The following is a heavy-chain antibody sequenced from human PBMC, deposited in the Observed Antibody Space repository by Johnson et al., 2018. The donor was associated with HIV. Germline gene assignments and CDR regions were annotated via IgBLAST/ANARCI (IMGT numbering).Heavy chain of an antibody. V-gene: IGHV3-48*04. CDR2: ISRGGSSASVL. CDR3: ASDYGDYDHAFDI. Sequence: VQLVESGGGLVQPGGSLRLSCAASGFTFSASWINWVRPAPGKGLEWVSSISRGGSSASVLYYADSVKGCFTISRENAKNSVYLQMNSLRSGDTAVYYCASDYGDYDHAFDIWGRGTVVTVTS. CDR1: GFTFSASW. D-gene: IGHD4-17*01. J-gene: IGHJ3*02.